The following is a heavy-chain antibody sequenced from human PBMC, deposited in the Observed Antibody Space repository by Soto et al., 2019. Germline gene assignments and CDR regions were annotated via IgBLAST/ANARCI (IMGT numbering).Heavy chain of an antibody. CDR1: GYTFTGHY. Sequence: QVQLVQSGAEVKKPGASVKVSCKASGYTFTGHYIHWVRQAPGQGPEWMGEISPVTGGAKYAQKFQGRVTMTRDTSITTVYMALTNLSPDDTAVYYCGRGRSGELVVFYWGQGTLVSVSS. CDR3: GRGRSGELVVFY. D-gene: IGHD1-7*01. CDR2: ISPVTGGA. J-gene: IGHJ4*02. V-gene: IGHV1-2*02.